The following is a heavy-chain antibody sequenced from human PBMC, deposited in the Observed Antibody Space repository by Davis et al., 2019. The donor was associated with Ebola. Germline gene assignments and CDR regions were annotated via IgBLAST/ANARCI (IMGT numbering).Heavy chain of an antibody. J-gene: IGHJ5*02. Sequence: SVKSRFTVSRDNARHSLYLQMDSLRAEDTAVYYCAREGDYGDYGSWFDPWGQGTLVTVSS. CDR3: AREGDYGDYGSWFDP. D-gene: IGHD4-17*01. V-gene: IGHV3-48*03.